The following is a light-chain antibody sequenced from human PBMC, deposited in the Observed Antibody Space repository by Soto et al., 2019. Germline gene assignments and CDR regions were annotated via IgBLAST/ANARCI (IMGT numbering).Light chain of an antibody. CDR3: AAWDDSLSCPV. CDR1: SSNIGSRS. V-gene: IGLV1-44*01. J-gene: IGLJ3*02. Sequence: QSVLTQPPSASGPPGQRVTISCSGSSSNIGSRSVNWYQQLPGTAPKLLIHNNSQRPSGVPDRFSGSKSGTSASLAISGLQSEDEADYYCAAWDDSLSCPVFGGGTKVTVL. CDR2: NNS.